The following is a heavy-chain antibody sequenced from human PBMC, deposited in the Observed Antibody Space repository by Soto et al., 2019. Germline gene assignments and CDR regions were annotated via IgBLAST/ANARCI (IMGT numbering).Heavy chain of an antibody. CDR3: VRGGDYTSSWQNQRPFDY. D-gene: IGHD6-13*01. Sequence: SEALSLPCTVSGGFIPQYYRRWFRQPPGKGLEWIGYIHHTGSTYYNPSLKSRGTISVDTSKNQFSLKLSSVTAADTAVYYCVRGGDYTSSWQNQRPFDYWGQGTLDTVSS. V-gene: IGHV4-59*06. CDR1: GGFIPQYY. CDR2: IHHTGST. J-gene: IGHJ4*02.